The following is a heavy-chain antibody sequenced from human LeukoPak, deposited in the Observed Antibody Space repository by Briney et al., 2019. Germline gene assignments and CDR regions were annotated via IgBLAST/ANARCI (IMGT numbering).Heavy chain of an antibody. D-gene: IGHD4-23*01. CDR1: GDSISSGGYS. Sequence: PSETLSLTCAVSGDSISSGGYSWSWIRRPPGKGLEWIGYIYHSGSTYYNPSLKSRVTILVDRSKNQFSLKLSSVTAADTAVYYCARLGTPHDAFDIWGQGTMVTVSS. CDR2: IYHSGST. J-gene: IGHJ3*02. V-gene: IGHV4-30-2*01. CDR3: ARLGTPHDAFDI.